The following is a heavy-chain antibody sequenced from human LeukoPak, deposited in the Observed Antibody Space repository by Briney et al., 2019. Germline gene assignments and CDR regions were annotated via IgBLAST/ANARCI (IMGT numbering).Heavy chain of an antibody. CDR3: ARHALIVVRREVRNWFDP. CDR2: ISYTGST. CDR1: GGSFSSSSYY. D-gene: IGHD6-6*01. J-gene: IGHJ5*02. Sequence: PSETLSLTCTVSGGSFSSSSYYWGWIRQPPGRGLEWIGSISYTGSTYYNPSLKSRVTISVDASKNQFSLKLSSVTAADTAVYYCARHALIVVRREVRNWFDPWGQGTLVTVSS. V-gene: IGHV4-39*01.